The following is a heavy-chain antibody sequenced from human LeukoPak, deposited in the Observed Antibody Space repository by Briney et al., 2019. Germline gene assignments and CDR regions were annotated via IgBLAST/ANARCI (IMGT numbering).Heavy chain of an antibody. V-gene: IGHV3-48*02. Sequence: GGSLRLSCGASGFTFSSYSMNWVRQAPGKGLEWVSYISSSSSTIYYADSVKGRFTISRDNAKNSLYLQMDSLRDEDTAVYYCARVVAAAGTPRGWFDYWGQGTLVTVSS. J-gene: IGHJ4*02. D-gene: IGHD6-13*01. CDR2: ISSSSSTI. CDR1: GFTFSSYS. CDR3: ARVVAAAGTPRGWFDY.